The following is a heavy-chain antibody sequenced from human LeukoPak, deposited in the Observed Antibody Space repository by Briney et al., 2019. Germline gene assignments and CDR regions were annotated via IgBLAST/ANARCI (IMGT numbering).Heavy chain of an antibody. J-gene: IGHJ4*02. CDR1: GVTFSSYG. V-gene: IGHV3-33*01. D-gene: IGHD3-16*01. Sequence: GGSLRLSCAAAGVTFSSYGMHWGRQALGKGLEGGAVIWDDGGNKYYADSVKGRFTISRDNSKNTLYLQMNSLRAEDTAVYYCARADIMITFGGLDYWGQGTLVTVSS. CDR3: ARADIMITFGGLDY. CDR2: IWDDGGNK.